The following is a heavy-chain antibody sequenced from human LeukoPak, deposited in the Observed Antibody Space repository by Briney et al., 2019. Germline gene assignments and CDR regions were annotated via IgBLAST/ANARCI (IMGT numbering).Heavy chain of an antibody. Sequence: GGSLRLSCAASGFTFSSYWMHWVRQAPGKGLVWVSRINTVGSSTSYADSVKGRFTISRDNAKNTLYLQMNSLRAEDTAVYYCARDQVGNFEYSSPDADCWGQGTLVTVSS. CDR3: ARDQVGNFEYSSPDADC. CDR1: GFTFSSYW. V-gene: IGHV3-74*01. CDR2: INTVGSST. D-gene: IGHD6-6*01. J-gene: IGHJ4*02.